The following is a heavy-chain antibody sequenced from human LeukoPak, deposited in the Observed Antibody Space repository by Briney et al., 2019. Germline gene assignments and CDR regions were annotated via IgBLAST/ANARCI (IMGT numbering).Heavy chain of an antibody. V-gene: IGHV1-8*03. D-gene: IGHD2-8*01. CDR2: MNPNSGNK. J-gene: IGHJ4*02. Sequence: GASVKVSCKASGYTFTSYDINWVRQATGQGLDWMGWMNPNSGNKGYAQKFQGRVTITRNTSKSTAYMQLSSLRSEDTAVYYCARGSGYCTNGVCPARGYFDYWGQGTLVTVSS. CDR1: GYTFTSYD. CDR3: ARGSGYCTNGVCPARGYFDY.